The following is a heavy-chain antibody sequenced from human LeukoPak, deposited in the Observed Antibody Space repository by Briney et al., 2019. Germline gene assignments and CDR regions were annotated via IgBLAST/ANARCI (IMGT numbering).Heavy chain of an antibody. CDR1: GFTLSSYW. Sequence: AGGSLRLSCAASGFTLSSYWMSWVRQAPGKGLEWVGRIKSKTDGGTTDYAAPVKGRFTISRDDSKNTLYLQMNSLKTEDTAVYYCTTLRGYSYGYFDYWGQGTLVTVSS. CDR2: IKSKTDGGTT. J-gene: IGHJ4*02. V-gene: IGHV3-15*01. D-gene: IGHD5-18*01. CDR3: TTLRGYSYGYFDY.